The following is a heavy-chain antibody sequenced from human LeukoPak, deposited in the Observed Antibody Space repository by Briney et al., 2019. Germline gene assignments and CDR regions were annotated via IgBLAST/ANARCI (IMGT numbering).Heavy chain of an antibody. CDR2: INPSGGST. Sequence: ASVKVSCKASGYTFTSYYIHWARQAPGQGLEWMGIINPSGGSTSYAQKFQGRVTMTRDTSTSTVYMELSSLRSEDTAVYYCARVRGGSSWSYGAFDIWGQGTMVTVSS. CDR1: GYTFTSYY. CDR3: ARVRGGSSWSYGAFDI. J-gene: IGHJ3*02. D-gene: IGHD6-13*01. V-gene: IGHV1-46*01.